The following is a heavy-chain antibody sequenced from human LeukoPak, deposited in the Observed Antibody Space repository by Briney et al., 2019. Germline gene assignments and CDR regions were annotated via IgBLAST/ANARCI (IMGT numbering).Heavy chain of an antibody. CDR3: ARDISGHRIAAADAHADY. D-gene: IGHD6-13*01. J-gene: IGHJ4*02. CDR2: LNWNGGST. CDR1: GFTFSSYS. Sequence: PGGSLTLSCAASGFTFSSYSMNWLRQAPGQGLEWVSGLNWNGGSTGYADSVKVRFTISRDNAKNSMYLQMISLSAEDTAVYDCARDISGHRIAAADAHADYWGQGTLVTVSS. V-gene: IGHV3-20*01.